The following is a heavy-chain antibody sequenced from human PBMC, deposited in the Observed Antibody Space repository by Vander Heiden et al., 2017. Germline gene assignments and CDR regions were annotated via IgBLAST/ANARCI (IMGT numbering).Heavy chain of an antibody. D-gene: IGHD5-18*01. J-gene: IGHJ5*02. V-gene: IGHV4-34*01. CDR1: GGSFSGYY. CDR3: ATLYSYWFDP. Sequence: QVQLQQWGAGLLKPSETLSLTCAVYGGSFSGYYWSWIRQPPGKGLEWIGEINHSGSTNYNPSLKSRVTISVDTSKNQFSLQLSSVTAADTAVYYCATLYSYWFDPWGQGTLVTVSS. CDR2: INHSGST.